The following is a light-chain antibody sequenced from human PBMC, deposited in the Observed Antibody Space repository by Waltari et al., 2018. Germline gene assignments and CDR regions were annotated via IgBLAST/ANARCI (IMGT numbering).Light chain of an antibody. CDR3: QQYNSYWT. CDR2: DAS. CDR1: QSISSW. V-gene: IGKV1-5*01. J-gene: IGKJ1*01. Sequence: DIQMTQSPSTLSASVGDRVTITCRASQSISSWLAWYQQKPGKAPKFLIYDASSLESGVPSRFSGSGSGTEFTLTISSLQPDDFETYYCQQYNSYWTFGQGTKVEIK.